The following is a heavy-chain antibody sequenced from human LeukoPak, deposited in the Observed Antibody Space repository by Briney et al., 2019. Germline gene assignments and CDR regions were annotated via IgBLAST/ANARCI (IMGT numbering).Heavy chain of an antibody. J-gene: IGHJ4*02. D-gene: IGHD6-13*01. CDR1: GFTFSSYA. CDR2: ISGSGGST. CDR3: AKATSSSWYRAPYYFDY. Sequence: PGGSLRLSCAASGFTFSSYAMSWVRQAPGKGLEWVSAISGSGGSTYYADSVKGRFTISRDNSKNTLYPQMNSLRAEDTAVYYCAKATSSSWYRAPYYFDYWGQGTLVTVSS. V-gene: IGHV3-23*01.